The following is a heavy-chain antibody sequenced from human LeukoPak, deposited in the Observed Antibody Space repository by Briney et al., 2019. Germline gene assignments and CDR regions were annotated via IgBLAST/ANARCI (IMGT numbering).Heavy chain of an antibody. J-gene: IGHJ4*02. CDR1: GFTFSSYW. D-gene: IGHD5-18*01. V-gene: IGHV3-7*01. CDR3: ARTRGHSQGRHTRTYYFDY. CDR2: IKQDGSEK. Sequence: GSLRLSCAASGFTFSSYWMSWVRQAPGKGLEWVANIKQDGSEKYYVDSVKGRFTISRDNAKNSLYLQMNSLRAEDTAVYYCARTRGHSQGRHTRTYYFDYWGQGTLVTLSS.